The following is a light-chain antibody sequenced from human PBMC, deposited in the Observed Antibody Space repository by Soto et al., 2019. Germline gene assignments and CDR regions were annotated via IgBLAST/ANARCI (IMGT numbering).Light chain of an antibody. Sequence: ELVMTQSPATLSVSPGERATLSCRASQSFSSNVAWYQQKPGQAPRLLICGTSTRVTGIPARFSGSGSGTEFTLTISSLQSEDFAVYYCQQYGSSPTFGQGTKVEI. CDR2: GTS. V-gene: IGKV3-15*01. CDR3: QQYGSSPT. J-gene: IGKJ1*01. CDR1: QSFSSN.